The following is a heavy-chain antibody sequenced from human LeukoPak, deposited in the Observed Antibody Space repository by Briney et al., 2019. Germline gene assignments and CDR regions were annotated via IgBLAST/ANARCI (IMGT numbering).Heavy chain of an antibody. CDR2: INPNSGGT. CDR3: ARDDSSVYYYSFDY. V-gene: IGHV1-2*02. Sequence: GASVTVSFKASGYTFTGYYMHWVGQARGQGLEWMGWINPNSGGTNYAQKFQGRVTMTRDTSISTAYMELSRLRSDDTAVYYCARDDSSVYYYSFDYWGQGTLVTVSS. D-gene: IGHD3-22*01. CDR1: GYTFTGYY. J-gene: IGHJ4*02.